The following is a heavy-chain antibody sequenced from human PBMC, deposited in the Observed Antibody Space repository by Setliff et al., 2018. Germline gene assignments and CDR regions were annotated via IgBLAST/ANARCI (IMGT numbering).Heavy chain of an antibody. J-gene: IGHJ4*02. D-gene: IGHD6-6*01. Sequence: GASLKLSCTTSGFTFFSYTMNWVRQAPGKGLEWVSAITDDGGTTHYAGSVKGRFTIARDNSNSTLYLQMNSLRVEDTALYYCAKSSGSSSSTNLEYLGPGTLVTVSS. CDR3: AKSSGSSSSTNLEY. CDR1: GFTFFSYT. CDR2: ITDDGGTT. V-gene: IGHV3-23*01.